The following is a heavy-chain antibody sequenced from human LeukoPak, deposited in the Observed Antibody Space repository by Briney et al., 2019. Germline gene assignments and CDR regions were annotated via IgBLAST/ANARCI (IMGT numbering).Heavy chain of an antibody. J-gene: IGHJ4*02. D-gene: IGHD1-26*01. CDR2: IRYDGTNK. Sequence: GGSLRLSCAASGFTFRSYGMHWVRQAPGKGLEWVAIIRYDGTNKYYADSVKGRFSISRDNAKNSLYLQMNSLRAEDTAVYYCARDLLGWELHYFDYWGQGTLVTVSS. V-gene: IGHV3-30*02. CDR1: GFTFRSYG. CDR3: ARDLLGWELHYFDY.